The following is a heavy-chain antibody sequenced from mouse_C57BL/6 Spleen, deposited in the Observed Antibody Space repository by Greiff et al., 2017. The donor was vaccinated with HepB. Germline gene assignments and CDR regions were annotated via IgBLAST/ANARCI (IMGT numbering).Heavy chain of an antibody. CDR2: IYPSDSET. J-gene: IGHJ3*01. D-gene: IGHD3-1*01. CDR1: GYTFTSYW. CDR3: ARGAPWVAY. V-gene: IGHV1-61*01. Sequence: VQLQQPGAELVRPGSSVKLSCKASGYTFTSYWMDWVKQRPGQGLEWIGNIYPSDSETHYNQKFKDKATLTVDKSSSTAYMQLSSLISEDSAVYYCARGAPWVAYWGQGTLVTVSA.